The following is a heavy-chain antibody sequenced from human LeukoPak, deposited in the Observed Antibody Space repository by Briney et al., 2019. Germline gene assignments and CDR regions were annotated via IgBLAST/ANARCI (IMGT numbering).Heavy chain of an antibody. CDR2: IYYRGST. V-gene: IGHV4-59*01. D-gene: IGHD3-9*01. J-gene: IGHJ4*02. CDR3: ARDRYDILTGSRYYFDY. Sequence: SETLSLTCTVSSGSINFYYWSWIRQTPGKGLEWMGYIYYRGSTNYNPSLKSRVTISVDTSKNQFSLKLSSVTAADTAVYYCARDRYDILTGSRYYFDYWGQGTLVTVSS. CDR1: SGSINFYY.